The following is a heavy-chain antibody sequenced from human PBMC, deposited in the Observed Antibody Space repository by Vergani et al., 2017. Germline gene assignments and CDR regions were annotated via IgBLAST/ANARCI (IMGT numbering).Heavy chain of an antibody. J-gene: IGHJ6*02. V-gene: IGHV3-23*04. Sequence: EVELVESGGDLVQPGGSLRLSCAASGFTFNHYAMNWVRQAPGKGLEWVSGFSGSGGSTYYAGSVKGRFTISRDSSKNTLYLQMKSLSAGDTAVYYCAKANPRNSGYDYLYYYHAMDVWGQGTTVTVSS. CDR1: GFTFNHYA. CDR2: FSGSGGST. D-gene: IGHD5-12*01. CDR3: AKANPRNSGYDYLYYYHAMDV.